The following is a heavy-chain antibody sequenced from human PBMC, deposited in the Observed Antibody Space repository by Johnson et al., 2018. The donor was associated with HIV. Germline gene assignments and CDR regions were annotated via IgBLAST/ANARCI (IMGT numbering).Heavy chain of an antibody. D-gene: IGHD6-6*01. CDR1: GFTFSSYA. V-gene: IGHV3-30*04. CDR3: AREGIAARPGAFDI. Sequence: QVQLVESGEGVVQTGRSLRLSCAASGFTFSSYAMHWVRQAPGKGLEWVAVISYDGRNKYYADSVKGRFTISRDNAKNSLYLQMNSLRAEDTALYYCAREGIAARPGAFDIWGQGTMVTVSS. J-gene: IGHJ3*02. CDR2: ISYDGRNK.